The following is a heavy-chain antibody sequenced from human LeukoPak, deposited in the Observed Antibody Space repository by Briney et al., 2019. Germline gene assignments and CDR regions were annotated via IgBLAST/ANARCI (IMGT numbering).Heavy chain of an antibody. J-gene: IGHJ4*02. D-gene: IGHD6-19*01. Sequence: SETLSLTCAVYGGSFTGYFWSWVRQPPGKGLEWIGEINLSGSINYNPSLKSRVTVSVDTSKNQFSLKLSSVTAADTAVYYCARSGSGWHYFDYWGQGTLVTVPS. CDR3: ARSGSGWHYFDY. V-gene: IGHV4-34*01. CDR2: INLSGSI. CDR1: GGSFTGYF.